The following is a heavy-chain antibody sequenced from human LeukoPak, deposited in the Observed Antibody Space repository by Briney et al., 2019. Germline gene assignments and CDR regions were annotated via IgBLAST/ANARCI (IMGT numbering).Heavy chain of an antibody. D-gene: IGHD6-13*01. CDR3: ARRPYSSSWYYFDY. Sequence: GGSLRLSCAVSGLTFSDYYMSWIRQAPGKGLEWVSYISSSGSSLFYADSVKGRFTISRDNAKNSLYLQMNSLRAEDTAVYYCARRPYSSSWYYFDYWGQGTLVTVSS. CDR2: ISSSGSSL. V-gene: IGHV3-11*04. J-gene: IGHJ4*02. CDR1: GLTFSDYY.